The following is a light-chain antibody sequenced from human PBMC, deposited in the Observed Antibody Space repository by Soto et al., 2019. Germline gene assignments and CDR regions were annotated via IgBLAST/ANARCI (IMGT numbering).Light chain of an antibody. CDR3: QQYGSPPIT. CDR1: QSVGSNY. J-gene: IGKJ5*01. Sequence: EIVVTQSPGTLSLSPGERATLACRASQSVGSNYIGWYQQKPGQAPRLLIYSASARATGIPDRFRGSGSETDFTLTISRLEPEDFALYYCQQYGSPPITFGQGTRLEIK. CDR2: SAS. V-gene: IGKV3-20*01.